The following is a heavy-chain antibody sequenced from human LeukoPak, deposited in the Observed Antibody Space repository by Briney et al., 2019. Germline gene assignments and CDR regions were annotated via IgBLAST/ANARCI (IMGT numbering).Heavy chain of an antibody. Sequence: PGGSLRLSCAASGFTFSSYAMHWVRQAPGRGLEYVSAISSNGGSTYYANSVKGRFTISRDNSKNTLYLQMGSLRAEDMAVYYCARDTSYGGYEFNWFDPWGQGTLVTVSS. J-gene: IGHJ5*02. CDR1: GFTFSSYA. D-gene: IGHD5-12*01. CDR2: ISSNGGST. V-gene: IGHV3-64*01. CDR3: ARDTSYGGYEFNWFDP.